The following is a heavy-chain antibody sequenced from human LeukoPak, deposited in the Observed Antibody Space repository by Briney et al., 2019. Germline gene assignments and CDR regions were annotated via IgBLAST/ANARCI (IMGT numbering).Heavy chain of an antibody. CDR3: ARARISRMVRGVIIGGPFDY. CDR1: GYTFTSYD. J-gene: IGHJ4*02. CDR2: MNPNSGNT. D-gene: IGHD3-10*01. V-gene: IGHV1-8*03. Sequence: ASVKVSCKASGYTFTSYDINWVRQATGQGLEWMGWMNPNSGNTGYAQKFQGRVTITRNTSISTAYMELSSLRSEDTAVYYCARARISRMVRGVIIGGPFDYWGQGTLVTVSS.